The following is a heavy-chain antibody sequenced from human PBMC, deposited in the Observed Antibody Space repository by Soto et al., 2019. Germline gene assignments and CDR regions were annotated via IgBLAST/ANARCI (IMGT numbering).Heavy chain of an antibody. CDR1: GGSISSGDYY. V-gene: IGHV4-30-4*01. CDR2: IYYSGST. D-gene: IGHD4-17*01. CDR3: ARWLDGDPTCY. Sequence: QVQLQESGPGLVKPSQTLSLTCTVSGGSISSGDYYWSWIRKPPGKGLEWIGYIYYSGSTYYSPSLKSRVTISVDTSKNQFSLKLSSVTAADTAVYYCARWLDGDPTCYWGQGTLVTVSS. J-gene: IGHJ4*02.